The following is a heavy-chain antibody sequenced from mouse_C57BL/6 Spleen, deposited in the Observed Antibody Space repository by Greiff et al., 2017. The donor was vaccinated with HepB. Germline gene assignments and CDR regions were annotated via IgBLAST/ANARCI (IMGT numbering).Heavy chain of an antibody. CDR1: GYSFTGYY. CDR2: INPSTGGT. V-gene: IGHV1-42*01. CDR3: ARSNSTFAY. Sequence: EVQLQQSGPELVKPGASVKISCKASGYSFTGYYMNWVKQSPEKSLEWIGEINPSTGGTTYNQKFKAKATLTVDKSSSTAYMQLKSLTSEDSAVYYRARSNSTFAYWGQGTLVTVSA. J-gene: IGHJ3*01. D-gene: IGHD2-5*01.